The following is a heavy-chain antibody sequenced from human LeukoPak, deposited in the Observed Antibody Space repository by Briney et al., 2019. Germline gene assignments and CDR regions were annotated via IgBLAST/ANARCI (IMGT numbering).Heavy chain of an antibody. J-gene: IGHJ6*04. CDR3: ARDGYNGNHMDV. CDR2: IRSDESNK. Sequence: QPGGSLRLSCAASGFTFNSYGMHWVRQAPGKGLEWVAFIRSDESNKHYVDSVKGRFTISRDNSKNTLCLQMNSLRTEDTALYYCARDGYNGNHMDVWGKGTTVTISS. D-gene: IGHD5-24*01. V-gene: IGHV3-30*02. CDR1: GFTFNSYG.